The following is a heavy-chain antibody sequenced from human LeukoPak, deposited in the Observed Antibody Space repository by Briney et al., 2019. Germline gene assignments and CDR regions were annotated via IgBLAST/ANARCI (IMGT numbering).Heavy chain of an antibody. J-gene: IGHJ5*02. V-gene: IGHV6-1*01. Sequence: SQTLSLTCAISGDSVSSNSVTWNWIRQSPSRGLEWLGRTYYRSTWYNDYAVSVRSRITVNPDTSKNQFSLHLNSVTPEDTAVYYCARRLTQYDCFDPWGQGILVTVSS. CDR3: ARRLTQYDCFDP. CDR1: GDSVSSNSVT. D-gene: IGHD2-2*01. CDR2: TYYRSTWYN.